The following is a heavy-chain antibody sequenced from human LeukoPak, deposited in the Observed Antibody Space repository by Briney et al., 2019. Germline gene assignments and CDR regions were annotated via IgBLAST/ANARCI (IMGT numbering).Heavy chain of an antibody. J-gene: IGHJ4*02. Sequence: QPGGSLRLSCAASGFTFSTYAMSWVRQAPGKGLEWVSGISTDGGRTYYADSVKGRFTISRDNAKNSLYLQMNSLRAEDTALYYCARLVIGSQPDYWGQGTLVTVSS. CDR2: ISTDGGRT. CDR1: GFTFSTYA. V-gene: IGHV3-23*01. CDR3: ARLVIGSQPDY. D-gene: IGHD3-16*02.